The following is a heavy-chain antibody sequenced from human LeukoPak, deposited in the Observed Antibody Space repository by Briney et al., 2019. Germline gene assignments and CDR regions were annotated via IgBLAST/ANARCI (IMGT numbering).Heavy chain of an antibody. J-gene: IGHJ4*02. V-gene: IGHV3-21*01. CDR1: GFTFSSYS. Sequence: GGPLRLSCAASGFTFSSYSMNWVRKAPGKGLDWASPVSSSSSYIYYADSVKGRFTISRDNAKNSLYLQMNSLRAEDTAVYYCASTIAAAGKGYYFDYWGQGTLVTVSS. CDR3: ASTIAAAGKGYYFDY. D-gene: IGHD6-13*01. CDR2: VSSSSSYI.